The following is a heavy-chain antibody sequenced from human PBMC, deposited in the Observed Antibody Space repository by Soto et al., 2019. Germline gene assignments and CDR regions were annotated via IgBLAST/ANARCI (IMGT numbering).Heavy chain of an antibody. CDR1: GFTFSSYA. CDR3: AKDIDSGYDLIPFSGVGGLPPKNDY. CDR2: ISGSGGST. Sequence: PGGSLRLSCAASGFTFSSYAMSWVRQAPGKGLGWVSAISGSGGSTYYADYVKGRFTISRDNSKNTLYLQMNSLRAEDTAVYYCAKDIDSGYDLIPFSGVGGLPPKNDYWGQGTLVTVSS. V-gene: IGHV3-23*01. D-gene: IGHD5-12*01. J-gene: IGHJ4*02.